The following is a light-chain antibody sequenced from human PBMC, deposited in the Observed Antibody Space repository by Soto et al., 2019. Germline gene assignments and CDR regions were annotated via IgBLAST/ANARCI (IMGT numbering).Light chain of an antibody. V-gene: IGKV1-5*01. J-gene: IGKJ1*01. CDR1: QNINNY. Sequence: DIKMSHPPSSLSASEGDRVTITCQASQNINNYLNWYQQKPGKAPKLLIYDASSLESGVPSRFSGSGSGTEFTLTISSLQPDDFATYYCQQYNSYWTFGQGTKVDIK. CDR3: QQYNSYWT. CDR2: DAS.